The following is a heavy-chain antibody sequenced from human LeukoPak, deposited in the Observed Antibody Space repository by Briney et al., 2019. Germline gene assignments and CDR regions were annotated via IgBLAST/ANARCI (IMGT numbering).Heavy chain of an antibody. D-gene: IGHD2/OR15-2a*01. CDR3: AREGGILYWFDP. V-gene: IGHV1-46*01. J-gene: IGHJ5*02. CDR1: GYTFTSYY. Sequence: ASVKVSCKASGYTFTSYYMHWVRQAPGQGLEWMGIINPSGGSTSYAQKFQGRVTMTRDTSTSTVYMELRSLRSDDTAVYYCAREGGILYWFDPWGQGTLVTVSS. CDR2: INPSGGST.